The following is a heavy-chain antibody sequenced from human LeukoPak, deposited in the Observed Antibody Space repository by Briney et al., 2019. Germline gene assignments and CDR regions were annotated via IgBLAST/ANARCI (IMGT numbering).Heavy chain of an antibody. D-gene: IGHD5-18*01. CDR1: GFTFGSYA. CDR3: AKAWIQLVYFDY. CDR2: ISYDGSNK. J-gene: IGHJ4*02. Sequence: GRSLRLSCAASGFTFGSYAMHWVRQAPGKGLEWVAVISYDGSNKYYADSVKGRFTISRDNSKNTLYLQMNSLRAEDTAVYYCAKAWIQLVYFDYWGQGTLVTVSS. V-gene: IGHV3-30-3*01.